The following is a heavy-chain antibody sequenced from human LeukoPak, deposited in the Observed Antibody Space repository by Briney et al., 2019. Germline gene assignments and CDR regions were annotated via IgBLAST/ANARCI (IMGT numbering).Heavy chain of an antibody. V-gene: IGHV3-23*01. D-gene: IGHD3-3*01. Sequence: GGSLRLSCAASGFTFSSYAMSWVRQAPGKGLEWVSAISVSGGSTYYADSVKGRFTISRDNAKNTLYLQMNSLRAEDTAVYYCAKVGGYDFWSGLGYWGQGTLVTVSS. J-gene: IGHJ4*02. CDR3: AKVGGYDFWSGLGY. CDR1: GFTFSSYA. CDR2: ISVSGGST.